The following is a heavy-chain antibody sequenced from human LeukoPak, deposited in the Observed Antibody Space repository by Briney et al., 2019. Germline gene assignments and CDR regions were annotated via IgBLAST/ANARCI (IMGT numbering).Heavy chain of an antibody. CDR2: ISAYNGNT. Sequence: ASVKVSCKASGYTFTSYGISWVRQAPGQGLEWMGWISAYNGNTNYAQKLQGRGTMTTDTSTSTAYMELRSLRSDDTAVYYCARDGTIDYYDSSGYYRLFDYWGQGTLVTVSS. CDR1: GYTFTSYG. V-gene: IGHV1-18*01. J-gene: IGHJ4*02. D-gene: IGHD3-22*01. CDR3: ARDGTIDYYDSSGYYRLFDY.